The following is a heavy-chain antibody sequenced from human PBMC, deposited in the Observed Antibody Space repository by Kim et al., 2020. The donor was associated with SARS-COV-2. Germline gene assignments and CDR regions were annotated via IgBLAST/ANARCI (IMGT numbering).Heavy chain of an antibody. J-gene: IGHJ6*02. CDR3: ATDSSSWDGGGMDV. D-gene: IGHD6-13*01. V-gene: IGHV3-74*01. Sequence: DSVKGRCTSSRDNAKNTLYLQRNSLRAEDTAVYYCATDSSSWDGGGMDVWGQGTTVTVSS.